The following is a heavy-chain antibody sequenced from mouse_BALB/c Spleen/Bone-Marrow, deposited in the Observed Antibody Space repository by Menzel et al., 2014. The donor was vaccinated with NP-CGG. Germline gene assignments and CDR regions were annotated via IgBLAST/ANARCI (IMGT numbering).Heavy chain of an antibody. CDR3: ARGGRYDGAWFAY. V-gene: IGHV1-14*01. CDR1: GYTFTSYV. J-gene: IGHJ3*01. D-gene: IGHD2-14*01. Sequence: LVESGPELVKPGASVKMSCKASGYTFTSYVMHWVKQKPGQGLEWIGYINPYNDGTKYNEKFKGKATLTSDKSSSTAYMGLSSLTSEDSAVYYCARGGRYDGAWFAYWGQGTLVTVSA. CDR2: INPYNDGT.